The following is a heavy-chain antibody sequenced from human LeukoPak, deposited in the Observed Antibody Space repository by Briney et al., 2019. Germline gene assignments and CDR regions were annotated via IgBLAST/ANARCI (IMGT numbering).Heavy chain of an antibody. CDR1: GYTFTSYG. CDR2: INPNSGGT. V-gene: IGHV1-2*02. CDR3: ARMDTAMEHFIDY. J-gene: IGHJ4*02. D-gene: IGHD5-18*01. Sequence: ASVKVSCKASGYTFTSYGISWVRQAPGQGLEWMGWINPNSGGTNYAQKFQGRVTMTRDTSISTAYMELSRLRSDDTAVYYCARMDTAMEHFIDYWGQGTLVTVSS.